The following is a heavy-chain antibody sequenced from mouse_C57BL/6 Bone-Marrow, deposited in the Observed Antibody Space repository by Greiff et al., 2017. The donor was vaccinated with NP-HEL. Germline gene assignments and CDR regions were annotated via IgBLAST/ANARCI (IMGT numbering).Heavy chain of an antibody. Sequence: QVQLKESGAELVRPGTSVKVSCKASGYAFTNYLIEWVKQRPGQGLEWIGVINPGSGGTKYNDKFKGKATLTADKSTSTAYMQLSSRTSEDCAVYFCARLSYPWYFDVWGTGTTVTVSS. J-gene: IGHJ1*03. CDR3: ARLSYPWYFDV. CDR1: GYAFTNYL. V-gene: IGHV1-54*01. CDR2: INPGSGGT. D-gene: IGHD2-12*01.